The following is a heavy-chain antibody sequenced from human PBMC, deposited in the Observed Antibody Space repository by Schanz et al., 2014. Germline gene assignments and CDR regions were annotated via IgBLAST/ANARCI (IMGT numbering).Heavy chain of an antibody. CDR1: GYTFGNYG. D-gene: IGHD3-16*01. Sequence: QVQLVQSGAEVKKPGASVKVSCKGSGYTFGNYGISWLRQAPGRGLEWMGWISTYNGNTNYAQKFQGRVTMTTDTSTSTAHIDVRALSSYDTAVYYCVRACCHYVQPLDCWGQGTLVTVSP. CDR3: VRACCHYVQPLDC. CDR2: ISTYNGNT. J-gene: IGHJ4*02. V-gene: IGHV1-18*01.